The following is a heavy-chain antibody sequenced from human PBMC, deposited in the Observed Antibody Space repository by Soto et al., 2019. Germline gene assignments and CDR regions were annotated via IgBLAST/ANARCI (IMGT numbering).Heavy chain of an antibody. CDR2: VSYDGSYK. Sequence: WGSLRLSCAASGIIFNGFGMHWVRQAPGRGLEWVAVVSYDGSYKYYADSVEGRFTISRDNSRNTLYLQMNSLRAEDTAVFYCARDFVSCGSIDFWGQGTPVTVSS. CDR1: GIIFNGFG. V-gene: IGHV3-30*19. D-gene: IGHD6-6*01. CDR3: ARDFVSCGSIDF. J-gene: IGHJ4*02.